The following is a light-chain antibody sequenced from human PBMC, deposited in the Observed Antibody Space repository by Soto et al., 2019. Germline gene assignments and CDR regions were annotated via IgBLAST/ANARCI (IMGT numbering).Light chain of an antibody. CDR1: SGHSSYA. J-gene: IGLJ2*01. CDR3: QTWGSYVI. CDR2: LNSDGSH. Sequence: QLVLTQSPSASASLGASVKLTCTLSSGHSSYAIAWHQQQPEKGPRYLMKLNSDGSHSKGDAIPDRFSGSSSGAERYLTISSLQSEDEADYYCQTWGSYVIFGGGTKLTVL. V-gene: IGLV4-69*01.